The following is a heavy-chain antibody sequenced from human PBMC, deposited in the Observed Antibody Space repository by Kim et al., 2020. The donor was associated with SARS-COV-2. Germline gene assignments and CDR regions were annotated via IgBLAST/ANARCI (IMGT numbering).Heavy chain of an antibody. CDR1: GFTFSSYA. D-gene: IGHD1-26*01. V-gene: IGHV3-23*01. CDR3: ARDQPSTWGLLSNY. CDR2: ISGSGGST. Sequence: GGSLRLSCAASGFTFSSYAMSWVRQAPGKGLEWVSTISGSGGSTYYSDSVKGHFTISRDNSKNTLYLQMNSLRTEDTALYYCARDQPSTWGLLSNYWGQGTLVTVSS. J-gene: IGHJ4*02.